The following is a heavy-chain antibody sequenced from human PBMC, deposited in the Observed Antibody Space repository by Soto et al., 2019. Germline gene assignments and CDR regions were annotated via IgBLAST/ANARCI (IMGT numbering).Heavy chain of an antibody. D-gene: IGHD3-3*01. CDR1: GYTFTSYG. J-gene: IGHJ5*02. V-gene: IGHV1-18*01. CDR2: ISAYNGNT. CDR3: ARDSVRFLEWSDWFDP. Sequence: GASVKVSCKASGYTFTSYGISWVRQAPGQGLEWMGWISAYNGNTNYAQKLQGRVTMTTDTSTSTAYMELRSLRSDDTAVYYCARDSVRFLEWSDWFDPWGQGALVTVSS.